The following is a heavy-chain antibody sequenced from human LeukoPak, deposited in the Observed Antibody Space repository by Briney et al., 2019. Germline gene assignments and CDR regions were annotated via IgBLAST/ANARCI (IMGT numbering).Heavy chain of an antibody. V-gene: IGHV4-30-2*01. Sequence: SQTLSLTCTVSGGSISSGGYYWSWIRQPPGKGLEWIGYIYHSGSTYYNPSLQSRVTISVDTSKNQFSLKLSSVTAADTAVYYCARVRSTSLLDYWGQGTLVTVSS. D-gene: IGHD2-2*01. J-gene: IGHJ4*02. CDR3: ARVRSTSLLDY. CDR1: GGSISSGGYY. CDR2: IYHSGST.